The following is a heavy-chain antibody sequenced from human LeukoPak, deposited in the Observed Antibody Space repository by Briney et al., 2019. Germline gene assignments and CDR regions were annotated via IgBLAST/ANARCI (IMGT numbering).Heavy chain of an antibody. CDR1: GFTFSSYW. Sequence: GGSLRLSCAASGFTFSSYWMSWVRQAPGKGLEWVANIKQDGSEKYYVDSVKGRFTISRDNAKNSLYLQMNSLRAEDTAVYYCAKDQGPSSGSGSFGYGMDVWGQGTTVTVSS. D-gene: IGHD3-10*01. V-gene: IGHV3-7*01. CDR3: AKDQGPSSGSGSFGYGMDV. J-gene: IGHJ6*02. CDR2: IKQDGSEK.